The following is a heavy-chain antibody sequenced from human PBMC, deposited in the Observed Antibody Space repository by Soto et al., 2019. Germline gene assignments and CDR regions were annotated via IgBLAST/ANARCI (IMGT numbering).Heavy chain of an antibody. CDR1: GFTFSGAA. V-gene: IGHV3-73*01. CDR3: TTEPGHY. CDR2: IRTKVNSYAT. D-gene: IGHD3-10*01. J-gene: IGHJ4*02. Sequence: EVQLVESGGGLVQPGGSLKLSCAASGFTFSGAAMHWVRQASGKGLEWVGRIRTKVNSYATAYGASVKSRFTISRDDSKNTTYLQMISLNSEDTAVYFCTTEPGHYWGQGTLVTVSS.